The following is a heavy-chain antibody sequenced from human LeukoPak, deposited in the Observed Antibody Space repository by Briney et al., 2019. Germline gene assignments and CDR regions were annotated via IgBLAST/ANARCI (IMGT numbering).Heavy chain of an antibody. D-gene: IGHD4-11*01. CDR2: IYYSGST. J-gene: IGHJ4*02. V-gene: IGHV4-59*08. CDR1: GGSISSYY. CDR3: ARHDLIGSNSLGY. Sequence: SETLSLTCTVSGGSISSYYWSWIRQPPGKGLEWIGYIYYSGSTNYNPSLKSRVTISVDTSKNQFSLKLSSVTVADTAVYYCARHDLIGSNSLGYWGQGTLVTVSS.